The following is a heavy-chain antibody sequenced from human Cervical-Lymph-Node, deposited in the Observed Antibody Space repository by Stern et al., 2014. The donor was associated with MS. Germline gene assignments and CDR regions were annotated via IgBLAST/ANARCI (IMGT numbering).Heavy chain of an antibody. CDR2: IIPIFGTA. D-gene: IGHD1-1*01. J-gene: IGHJ4*02. CDR1: GGTFSSYA. CDR3: ARGRGLERPSSFDY. V-gene: IGHV1-69*01. Sequence: VQLVESGAEVKKPGSSVKVSCKASGGTFSSYAISWVRQAPGQGLEWMGGIIPIFGTANYAQKFQGRVTITADESTSTADMELSSLRSEDTAVYYCARGRGLERPSSFDYWGQGTLVTVSS.